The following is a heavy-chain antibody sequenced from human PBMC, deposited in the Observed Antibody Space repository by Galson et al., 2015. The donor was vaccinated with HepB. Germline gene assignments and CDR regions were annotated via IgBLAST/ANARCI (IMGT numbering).Heavy chain of an antibody. Sequence: SLRLSCAASGFTFSSYGMHWVRQAPGKGLEWVAVISYDGSNKYYADSVKGRFTISRDNSKNTLYLQMNSLRAEDTAVYYCARVGRDGLSGYYPAPNYYYYMDVWGKGTTVTVSS. CDR3: ARVGRDGLSGYYPAPNYYYYMDV. CDR1: GFTFSSYG. J-gene: IGHJ6*03. D-gene: IGHD3-3*01. V-gene: IGHV3-30*03. CDR2: ISYDGSNK.